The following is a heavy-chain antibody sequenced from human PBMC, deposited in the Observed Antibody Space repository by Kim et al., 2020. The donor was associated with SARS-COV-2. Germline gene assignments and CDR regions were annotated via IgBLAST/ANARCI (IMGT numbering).Heavy chain of an antibody. CDR1: GGSISSSSYY. V-gene: IGHV4-39*01. J-gene: IGHJ6*02. Sequence: SETLSLTCTVSGGSISSSSYYWGWIRQPPGKGLEWIGSIYYSGSTYYNPSLKSRFTISVDTSKNQFSLKRSSVTAADTAVYYCASGYDSHYYYYGMDVWGQGTTVTVSS. CDR3: ASGYDSHYYYYGMDV. CDR2: IYYSGST. D-gene: IGHD5-12*01.